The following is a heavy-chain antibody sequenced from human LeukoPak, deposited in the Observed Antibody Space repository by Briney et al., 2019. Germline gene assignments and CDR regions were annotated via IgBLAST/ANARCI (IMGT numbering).Heavy chain of an antibody. CDR1: GFTFSSHS. J-gene: IGHJ5*02. D-gene: IGHD2-15*01. CDR3: ARGNIVVVVAATGFDP. CDR2: ISSSSSYI. Sequence: PGGSLRLSCAASGFTFSSHSLNWVRQAPGKGLEWVSSISSSSSYIYYADSVKGRFTISRDNAKNSLYLQMNSLRAEDTAVYYCARGNIVVVVAATGFDPWGQGTLVTVSS. V-gene: IGHV3-21*01.